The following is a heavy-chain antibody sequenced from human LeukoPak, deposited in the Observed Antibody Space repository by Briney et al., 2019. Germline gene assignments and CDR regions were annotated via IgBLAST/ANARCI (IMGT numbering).Heavy chain of an antibody. V-gene: IGHV4-61*02. J-gene: IGHJ6*03. CDR2: VYSSGSA. CDR3: ARDWGYTYGSNYFYMDV. Sequence: PSETLSLTCLVSGGSITSGSYYWSWVRQPAGKGLEWIGRVYSSGSADYNPSLRNRVTISVDTSKNTFSLKLDSVTAADTALYFCARDWGYTYGSNYFYMDVWGKGTSVTVSS. D-gene: IGHD5-18*01. CDR1: GGSITSGSYY.